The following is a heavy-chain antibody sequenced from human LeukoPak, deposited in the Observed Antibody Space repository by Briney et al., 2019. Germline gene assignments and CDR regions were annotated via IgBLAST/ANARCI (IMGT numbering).Heavy chain of an antibody. CDR2: IWYDGSNK. D-gene: IGHD5-12*01. CDR1: GFTFSTYG. Sequence: PGGSLRPSCAASGFTFSTYGMHWVRQAPGKGLEWVAVIWYDGSNKYYIDSVRGRFTISRDNSRNTLYLQMNSLRAEDTAVYYCARGFDSGYDFGYWGQGTLVTVSS. V-gene: IGHV3-33*01. J-gene: IGHJ4*02. CDR3: ARGFDSGYDFGY.